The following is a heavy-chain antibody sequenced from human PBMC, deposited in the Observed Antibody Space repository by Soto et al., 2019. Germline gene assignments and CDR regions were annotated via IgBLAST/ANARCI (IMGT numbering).Heavy chain of an antibody. D-gene: IGHD3-3*01. Sequence: ESLKMSFKGSGYSFTRYWLSWVRQIPGKGLEWMGRIDPSDSYTNYSPSFQGHVTISADKSISTAYLQWSSLKASDTAMYYCARPGYDFWSGYYRHQDYYYYGMDVWGQGTTVTVSS. V-gene: IGHV5-10-1*01. CDR1: GYSFTRYW. CDR3: ARPGYDFWSGYYRHQDYYYYGMDV. CDR2: IDPSDSYT. J-gene: IGHJ6*02.